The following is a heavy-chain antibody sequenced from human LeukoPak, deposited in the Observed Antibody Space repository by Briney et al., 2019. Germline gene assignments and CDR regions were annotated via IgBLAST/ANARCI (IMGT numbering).Heavy chain of an antibody. V-gene: IGHV3-7*01. J-gene: IGHJ4*02. CDR2: IKQDGSEN. Sequence: GGSLTLSCAASGFTFSRYWMTWVRQAPGKGLEWVANIKQDGSENYYVDSVKGRFTISRDNAKNSLYLQMNSLRAEDTAVYYCASLGGIAAAGESSRIACWGQGTLVTVSS. CDR1: GFTFSRYW. CDR3: ASLGGIAAAGESSRIAC. D-gene: IGHD6-13*01.